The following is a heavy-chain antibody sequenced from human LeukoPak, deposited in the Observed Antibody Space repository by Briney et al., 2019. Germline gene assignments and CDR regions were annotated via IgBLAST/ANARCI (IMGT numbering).Heavy chain of an antibody. J-gene: IGHJ4*02. D-gene: IGHD3-22*01. Sequence: ASVKVSCKASGGTFSSYTISWVRQAPGQGLEWMGIINPSGGSTSYAQKFQGRVTMTRDTSTSTVYMELSSLRSEDTAVYYCARDLYYYDSSGQQNYFDYWGQGTLVTVSS. CDR1: GGTFSSYT. V-gene: IGHV1-46*01. CDR2: INPSGGST. CDR3: ARDLYYYDSSGQQNYFDY.